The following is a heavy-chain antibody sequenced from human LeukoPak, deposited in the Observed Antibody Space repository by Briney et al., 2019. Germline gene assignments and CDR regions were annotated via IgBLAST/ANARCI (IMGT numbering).Heavy chain of an antibody. CDR1: GYTFTSYG. D-gene: IGHD1-26*01. CDR2: ISAYNGNT. J-gene: IGHJ5*02. CDR3: ARDLVGATKEGNWFDP. V-gene: IGHV1-18*01. Sequence: ASVKVSCKASGYTFTSYGISWVRQAPGQGLEWMGWISAYNGNTNYAQKLQGRVAMTTDTSTSTAYMELRSLRSDDTAVYYCARDLVGATKEGNWFDPWGQGTLVTVSS.